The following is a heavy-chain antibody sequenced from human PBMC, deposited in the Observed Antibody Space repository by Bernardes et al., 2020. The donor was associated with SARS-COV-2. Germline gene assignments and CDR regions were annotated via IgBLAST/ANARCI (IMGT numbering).Heavy chain of an antibody. CDR3: SGVLPAAPYYGMDV. CDR1: GGSFSRYY. CDR2: INPLGGT. V-gene: IGHV4-34*01. D-gene: IGHD2-2*01. Sequence: SETLSLTCAVYGGSFSRYYLSWIRQSPGKGLEWIGDINPLGGTNYNPSLKSRATISLNMSTKRFPLTLTSVTAADTAVDFCSGVLPAAPYYGMDVWGQRTTVTVCS. J-gene: IGHJ6*02.